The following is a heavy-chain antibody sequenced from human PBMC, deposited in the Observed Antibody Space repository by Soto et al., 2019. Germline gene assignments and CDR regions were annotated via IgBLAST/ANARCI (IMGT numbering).Heavy chain of an antibody. V-gene: IGHV1-8*01. CDR2: MNPNSGNT. D-gene: IGHD3-22*01. Sequence: QVQLVQSGAEVKKPGASVKVSCKASGYTFTSYDINWVRQATGQGLEWMGWMNPNSGNTGYAQKFQGRVTMTRNTSISTAYMELSSLRSEDPAVYYCARADYYDRSGYLLPCGYWGQGTLVTVSS. CDR3: ARADYYDRSGYLLPCGY. CDR1: GYTFTSYD. J-gene: IGHJ4*02.